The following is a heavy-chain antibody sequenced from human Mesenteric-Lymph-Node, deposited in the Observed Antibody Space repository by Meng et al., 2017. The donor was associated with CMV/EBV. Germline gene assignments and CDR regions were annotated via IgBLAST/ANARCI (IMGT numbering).Heavy chain of an antibody. J-gene: IGHJ4*02. Sequence: GADLVKLSATLSVTCTVSGGTFMCDYWNWSRKSPEKGLEWIGAINNSGSTTYNPSFTIRLIISVATSTNQISLNMSSVSAADTAVYYCARGSSYDILTGYFDYWGQGALVTVSS. V-gene: IGHV4-34*01. D-gene: IGHD3-9*01. CDR1: GGTFMCDY. CDR3: ARGSSYDILTGYFDY. CDR2: INNSGST.